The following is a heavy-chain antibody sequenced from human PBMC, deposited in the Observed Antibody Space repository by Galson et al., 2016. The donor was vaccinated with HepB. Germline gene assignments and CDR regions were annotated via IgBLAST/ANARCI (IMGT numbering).Heavy chain of an antibody. V-gene: IGHV3-30*18. CDR2: ISYDGSLQ. J-gene: IGHJ4*02. CDR1: GFTFGNYG. CDR3: AKEKHVRVAHELDY. Sequence: SLRLSCAASGFTFGNYGMHWVRQPPGKGLEWVAVISYDGSLQFYEDSVKDRLTISRDNSKNTVYLQVNSLRPEDTAVYYCAKEKHVRVAHELDYRGQGTLVTVSS. D-gene: IGHD3-10*02.